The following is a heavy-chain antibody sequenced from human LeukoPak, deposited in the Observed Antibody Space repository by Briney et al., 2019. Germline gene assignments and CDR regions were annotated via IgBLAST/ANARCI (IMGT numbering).Heavy chain of an antibody. CDR2: ISYDGSNK. CDR3: ARAPTTFNFDAFDI. V-gene: IGHV3-30*14. J-gene: IGHJ3*02. Sequence: PGGSLRLSCAASGFTFSSYAMHWVRQAPGKGLEWVAVISYDGSNKYYADSVKGRFTISRDNSKNTLYLQMNSLRAEDTAVYYCARAPTTFNFDAFDIWGQGTMVTVSS. CDR1: GFTFSSYA. D-gene: IGHD1-14*01.